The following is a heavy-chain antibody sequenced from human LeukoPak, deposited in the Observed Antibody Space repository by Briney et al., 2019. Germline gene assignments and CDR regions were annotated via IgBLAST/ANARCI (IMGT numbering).Heavy chain of an antibody. CDR2: INHSGST. V-gene: IGHV4-34*01. CDR1: GGSFSGYY. J-gene: IGHJ6*03. Sequence: SETLSLTCAVHGGSFSGYYWSWIRQPPGKGLEWIGEINHSGSTNYNPSLKSRVTISVGTCKNQLSLKLSSVTAADTAVYYCARHGITMVRGVITGYYYYYMDVWGKGTTVSISS. D-gene: IGHD3-10*01. CDR3: ARHGITMVRGVITGYYYYYMDV.